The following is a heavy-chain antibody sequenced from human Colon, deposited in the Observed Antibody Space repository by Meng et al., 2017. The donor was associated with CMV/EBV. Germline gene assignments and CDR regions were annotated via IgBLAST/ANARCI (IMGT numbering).Heavy chain of an antibody. CDR3: TRLGGSKPFDY. D-gene: IGHD3-16*01. V-gene: IGHV3-23*01. Sequence: GESLKISCAASGFTFGTSVMAWVRLAPGKGLQWLSAISASGGKTYNAQSVKGRFTISRDNSRNLLYLQMTSLRAEDTAVYYCTRLGGSKPFDYWGQGTLVTVSS. J-gene: IGHJ4*02. CDR2: ISASGGKT. CDR1: GFTFGTSV.